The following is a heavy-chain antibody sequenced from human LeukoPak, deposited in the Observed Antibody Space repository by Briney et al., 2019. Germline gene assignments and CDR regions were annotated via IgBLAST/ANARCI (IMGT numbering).Heavy chain of an antibody. V-gene: IGHV3-30*02. CDR3: AKDGDSTGYYSSYYNHMDV. J-gene: IGHJ6*03. D-gene: IGHD3-22*01. CDR1: GFSFSTYG. CDR2: IRFDGGKK. Sequence: GGSLRLSCAASGFSFSTYGFHWVRQAPGKGLEWVTFIRFDGGKKSYADSVKGRFAISRDNSKNTVYLQMNSLRAEDMAIYYCAKDGDSTGYYSSYYNHMDVWGKGTSVTISS.